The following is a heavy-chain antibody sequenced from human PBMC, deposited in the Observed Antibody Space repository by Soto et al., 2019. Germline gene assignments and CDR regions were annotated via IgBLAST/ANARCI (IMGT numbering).Heavy chain of an antibody. J-gene: IGHJ6*02. CDR1: GYSFTSYW. CDR2: IDPSDSYT. Sequence: EVQLVQSGAEVKKPGESLRISCKGSGYSFTSYWISWVRQMPGKGLEWMGRIDPSDSYTNYSPSFQGHVTISADKSISTAYLQWSSLKASDTAMYYCARHRPPPYYDFWSGYVTYYHYYGMDVWGQGTTVTVSS. CDR3: ARHRPPPYYDFWSGYVTYYHYYGMDV. D-gene: IGHD3-3*01. V-gene: IGHV5-10-1*03.